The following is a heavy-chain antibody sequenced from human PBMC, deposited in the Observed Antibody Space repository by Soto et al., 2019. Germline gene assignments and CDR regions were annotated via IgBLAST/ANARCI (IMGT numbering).Heavy chain of an antibody. V-gene: IGHV4-61*08. J-gene: IGHJ4*02. CDR1: GYSINSDDY. CDR2: VYFTGTT. D-gene: IGHD3-10*01. Sequence: SETLSLTCTVSGYSINSDDYWGWIRQPPGKGLEWIGNVYFTGTTIYNPSLKSRVTMSVDTYKDQFFLKLTSVTAADTAVYYCARYYNNSDCRHLSYFDYWGLGTLVTVSS. CDR3: ARYYNNSDCRHLSYFDY.